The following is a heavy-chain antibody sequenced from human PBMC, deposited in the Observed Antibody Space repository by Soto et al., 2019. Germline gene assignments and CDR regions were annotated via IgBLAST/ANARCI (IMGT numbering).Heavy chain of an antibody. CDR2: IYYSGST. Sequence: TVSGGSISSGDYYWSWIRQPPGKGLEWIGYIYYSGSTYYNPSLKSRVTISVDTSKNQFSLKLSSVTAADTAVYYCARGGSWGPIFGVVTEAYYYGMDVWGQGTTVTVS. D-gene: IGHD3-3*01. J-gene: IGHJ6*02. CDR3: ARGGSWGPIFGVVTEAYYYGMDV. CDR1: GGSISSGDYY. V-gene: IGHV4-30-4*01.